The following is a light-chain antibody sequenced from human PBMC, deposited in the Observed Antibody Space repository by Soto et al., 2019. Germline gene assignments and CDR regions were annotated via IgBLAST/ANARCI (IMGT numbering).Light chain of an antibody. CDR3: QQYGKSPWT. CDR1: QSVSGSQ. CDR2: DAS. Sequence: EIELTQSPGTLSLSPGERATLSCRASQSVSGSQLAWYQHRPGQAPTLLIFDASRRATGIPDRFSGSRTGTDFTLTISRLEPEDFAVYYCQQYGKSPWTFGQGTRV. J-gene: IGKJ1*01. V-gene: IGKV3-20*01.